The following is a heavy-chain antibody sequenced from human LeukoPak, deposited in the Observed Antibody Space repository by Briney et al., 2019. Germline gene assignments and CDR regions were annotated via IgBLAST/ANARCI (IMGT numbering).Heavy chain of an antibody. J-gene: IGHJ3*02. V-gene: IGHV4-31*03. Sequence: PSQTLSLTCTVSGGSISSGGYYWSWIRQHPGKGLEWIVYIYCSGSTYYNPSLKSRVTISVDTSKNQFSLKLSSVTAADTAVYYCARRARRFLEWLSTDAFDIWGQGTMVTVSS. CDR1: GGSISSGGYY. CDR2: IYCSGST. D-gene: IGHD3-3*01. CDR3: ARRARRFLEWLSTDAFDI.